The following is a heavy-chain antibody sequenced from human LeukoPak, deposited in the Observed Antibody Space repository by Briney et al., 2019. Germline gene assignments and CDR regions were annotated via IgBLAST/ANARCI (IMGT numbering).Heavy chain of an antibody. J-gene: IGHJ4*02. V-gene: IGHV4-38-2*02. CDR2: IYHSGST. CDR3: ARDISSGWLEEGGDY. D-gene: IGHD6-19*01. CDR1: GYSISSGYY. Sequence: SETLSLTCTVSGYSISSGYYWGWIRQPPGKGLEWIGSIYHSGSTYYNPSLKSRVTISVDTSKNQFSLKLSSVTAADTAVYYCARDISSGWLEEGGDYWGQGTLVTVSS.